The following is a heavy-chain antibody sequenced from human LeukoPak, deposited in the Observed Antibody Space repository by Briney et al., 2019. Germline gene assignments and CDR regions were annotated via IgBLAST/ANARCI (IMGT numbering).Heavy chain of an antibody. J-gene: IGHJ4*02. Sequence: SETLSLTCTVSGGSISSHFWSWIRQPPGKGLEWLGYIHYTGSTNYNPSLKSRVTMSVDTSKNQFSLKLSSVTAADTAVYYCARDGYSGSSLFDYWGQGTLVTVSS. CDR1: GGSISSHF. CDR2: IHYTGST. V-gene: IGHV4-59*11. CDR3: ARDGYSGSSLFDY. D-gene: IGHD1-26*01.